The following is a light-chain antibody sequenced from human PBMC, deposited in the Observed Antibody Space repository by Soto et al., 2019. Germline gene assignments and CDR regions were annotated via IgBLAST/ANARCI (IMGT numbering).Light chain of an antibody. Sequence: EVVLTQSPATLSLSPGESATLSCRASESVGTYLAWYQQRPGQAPGLVIYDTSSRATGIPARFSGSGSGTDFTLTISSLEPEDFAVYYCQQGGNRPPRTFGQGTKVDIK. CDR1: ESVGTY. CDR3: QQGGNRPPRT. CDR2: DTS. J-gene: IGKJ1*01. V-gene: IGKV3-11*01.